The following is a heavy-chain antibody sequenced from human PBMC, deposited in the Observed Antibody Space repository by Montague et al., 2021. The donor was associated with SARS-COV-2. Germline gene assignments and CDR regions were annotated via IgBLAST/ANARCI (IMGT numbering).Heavy chain of an antibody. Sequence: SRRLPCSASGFTSGDYQMTWVRQAPGKGLQWVANINQDETAKTYVDSVKGRFTISRDNAKNSLILQMNSLKDEDTAVYYCARSPRGSGTGWLDYWGQGTLVTVSS. CDR2: INQDETAK. CDR3: ARSPRGSGTGWLDY. CDR1: GFTSGDYQ. V-gene: IGHV3-7*01. J-gene: IGHJ4*02. D-gene: IGHD3/OR15-3a*01.